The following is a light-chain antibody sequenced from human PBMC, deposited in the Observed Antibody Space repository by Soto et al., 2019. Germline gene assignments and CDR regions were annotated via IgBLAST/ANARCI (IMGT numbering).Light chain of an antibody. CDR2: GNI. CDR3: QSYDSSLSGGV. CDR1: SSNIGAGHD. J-gene: IGLJ2*01. Sequence: QPVLTQPPSVSAAPGQRVTISCTGSSSNIGAGHDVHWYRQLPGTAPKLLIYGNINRPSGVPDRFSGSQSGTSTSLAITGLQAEDEADYYCQSYDSSLSGGVFGGGTKLTVL. V-gene: IGLV1-40*01.